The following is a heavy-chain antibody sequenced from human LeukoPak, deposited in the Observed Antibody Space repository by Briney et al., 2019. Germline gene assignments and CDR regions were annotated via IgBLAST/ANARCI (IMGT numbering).Heavy chain of an antibody. CDR1: GFTFDDYA. D-gene: IGHD2-2*01. V-gene: IGHV3-9*01. Sequence: ALRLSCAASGFTFDDYAMHWVRQAPGEGLEWVSGISWNSGSIGYADSVKGRFTISRDNAKNSLYLQMNRLRAENTAVYYCAKGSRGSCSRTYCYPFDYWGQGTLVTVSS. CDR2: ISWNSGSI. J-gene: IGHJ4*02. CDR3: AKGSRGSCSRTYCYPFDY.